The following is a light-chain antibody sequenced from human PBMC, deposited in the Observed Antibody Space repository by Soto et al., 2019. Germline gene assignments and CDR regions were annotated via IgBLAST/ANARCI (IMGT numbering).Light chain of an antibody. CDR2: GAS. Sequence: EIVMTQSPATLSVSPWERATLSCRASQSVSGNLAWYHQKPGQAPRLLIYGASTRATGIPARFSGSGSGTEFTLTISSLQSEDFAVHYCQQYNNWPQTFGQGTKVDIK. CDR3: QQYNNWPQT. J-gene: IGKJ1*01. CDR1: QSVSGN. V-gene: IGKV3-15*01.